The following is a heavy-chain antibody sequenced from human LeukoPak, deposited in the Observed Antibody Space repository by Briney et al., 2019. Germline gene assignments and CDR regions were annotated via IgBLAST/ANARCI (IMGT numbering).Heavy chain of an antibody. Sequence: SETLSLTCTGSGASVSDSLSYWGWVRQPPGKGLEGVANVYYTGSTYYNPSLKSRVTMSVDTSKNQFSLKMTSVTAADTAIYYCARLTKGRYFDYIFAFWGQGILVTASS. J-gene: IGHJ4*02. D-gene: IGHD3-9*01. CDR1: GASVSDSLSY. V-gene: IGHV4-39*01. CDR2: VYYTGST. CDR3: ARLTKGRYFDYIFAF.